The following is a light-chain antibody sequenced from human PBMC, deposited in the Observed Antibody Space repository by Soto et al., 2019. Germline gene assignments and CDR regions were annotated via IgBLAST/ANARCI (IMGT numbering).Light chain of an antibody. V-gene: IGLV1-47*02. CDR2: SNN. CDR3: AACDDRLSGYV. J-gene: IGLJ1*01. CDR1: SSNIEINY. Sequence: QSVLTQPASVSGSPGQSITISCTGSSSNIEINYVYWYQQLPGTAPKLLIYSNNQRPSGVPDRFSGSKSGTSASLAISGLRSEDEADYYCAACDDRLSGYVFGTGTKVTVL.